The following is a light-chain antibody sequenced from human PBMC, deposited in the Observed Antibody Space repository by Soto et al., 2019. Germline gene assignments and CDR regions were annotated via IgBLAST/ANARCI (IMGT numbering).Light chain of an antibody. CDR2: LGS. J-gene: IGKJ3*01. V-gene: IGKV2-28*01. CDR3: MQALQTPGS. CDR1: QSLLHSNGYKY. Sequence: IVMTQSALSLPVTPGEPASISCRSSQSLLHSNGYKYLDWYLQKPGQSPQLLIYLGSNRASGVPDRFSASGSGTDFTLKISRVEAEDVGVYYCMQALQTPGSFGPGTKVDIK.